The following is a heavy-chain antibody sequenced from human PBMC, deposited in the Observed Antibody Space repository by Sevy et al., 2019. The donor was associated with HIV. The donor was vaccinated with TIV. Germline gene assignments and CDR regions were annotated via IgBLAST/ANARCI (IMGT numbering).Heavy chain of an antibody. CDR1: GFTFSSYA. Sequence: GGSLRLACAASGFTFSSYAMSWVRQAPGKGLEWVSAISGSGGSTYYADSVKGRFTISRDNSKNTLYLQMNSLRAEDTAVYYCAKIHFGSGYRRSWYFDYWDQGTLVTVSS. CDR3: AKIHFGSGYRRSWYFDY. J-gene: IGHJ4*02. V-gene: IGHV3-23*01. CDR2: ISGSGGST. D-gene: IGHD3-3*02.